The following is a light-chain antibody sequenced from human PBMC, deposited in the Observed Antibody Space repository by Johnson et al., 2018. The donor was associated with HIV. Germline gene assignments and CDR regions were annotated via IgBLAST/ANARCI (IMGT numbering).Light chain of an antibody. V-gene: IGLV1-51*02. CDR3: ETWDNSLNVGHV. J-gene: IGLJ1*01. Sequence: QSVLTQPPSVSAAPGQKVTISCSGSSSNIGNNYVSWYQQVPGTAPKLLIYEDTKRPSGIPDRFSGSKSGTSATLAITGLQTWDEADYYCETWDNSLNVGHVFGTGTEVTVL. CDR2: EDT. CDR1: SSNIGNNY.